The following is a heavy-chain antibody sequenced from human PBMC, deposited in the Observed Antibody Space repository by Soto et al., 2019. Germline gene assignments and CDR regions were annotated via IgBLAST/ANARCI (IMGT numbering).Heavy chain of an antibody. V-gene: IGHV1-69*13. J-gene: IGHJ6*02. CDR1: GGTFSSYA. CDR2: IIPIFGTA. CDR3: ARAGGEQQLVRVYYYYYGMDV. D-gene: IGHD6-13*01. Sequence: SVKISCKASGGTFSSYAISWVRQAPGQGLEWMGGIIPIFGTANYAQKFQGRVTITADESTSTAYMELSSLRSEDTAVYYCARAGGEQQLVRVYYYYYGMDVWGQGTTVTSP.